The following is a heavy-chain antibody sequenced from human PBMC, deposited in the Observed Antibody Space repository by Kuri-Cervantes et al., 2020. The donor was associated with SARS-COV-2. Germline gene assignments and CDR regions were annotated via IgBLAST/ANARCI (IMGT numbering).Heavy chain of an antibody. CDR1: GFTVSSNY. Sequence: GESLKISCAASGFTVSSNYMSWVRQAPGKGLEWVSVIYSGGSTYYADSVKGRFTISRDNSKNTLYLQMNSLRAEDTAVYYCARDGIRWFRFQHWGQGTRVTVSS. J-gene: IGHJ1*01. CDR3: ARDGIRWFRFQH. D-gene: IGHD4-23*01. V-gene: IGHV3-53*01. CDR2: IYSGGST.